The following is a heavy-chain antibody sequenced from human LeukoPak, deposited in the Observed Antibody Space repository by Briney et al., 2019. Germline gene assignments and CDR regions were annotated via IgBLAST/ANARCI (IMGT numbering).Heavy chain of an antibody. CDR3: ARELIAAAGNYYYGVDV. Sequence: SETLSLTCTVSGGSISSGGYYWSWIRQHPGKGLEWIGYIYYSGSTYYNPSLKSRVTISVDTSKNQFSLKLSSVTAADTAVYYCARELIAAAGNYYYGVDVWGQGTTVTVSS. CDR2: IYYSGST. V-gene: IGHV4-31*03. D-gene: IGHD6-13*01. J-gene: IGHJ6*02. CDR1: GGSISSGGYY.